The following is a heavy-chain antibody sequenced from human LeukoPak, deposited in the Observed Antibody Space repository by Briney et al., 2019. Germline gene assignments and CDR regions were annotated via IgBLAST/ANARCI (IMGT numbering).Heavy chain of an antibody. V-gene: IGHV1-8*01. Sequence: ASVTVSCKASGYTFTSYDINWVRQATGQGLERMGWMNPNSGNTGYAQKFQGRVTMTRNTSISTAYMELSSLRSEDTAVYYCARGIYGSGSYYYYYYYGMDVWGQGTTVTVSS. J-gene: IGHJ6*02. CDR1: GYTFTSYD. CDR2: MNPNSGNT. CDR3: ARGIYGSGSYYYYYYYGMDV. D-gene: IGHD3-10*01.